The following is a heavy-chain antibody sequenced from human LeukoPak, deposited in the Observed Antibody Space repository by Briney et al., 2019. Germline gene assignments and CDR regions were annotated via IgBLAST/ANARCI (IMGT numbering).Heavy chain of an antibody. D-gene: IGHD3-10*01. CDR3: ARNYYYGSGSYLNGPSAY. CDR2: IYPGDSDT. V-gene: IGHV5-51*01. Sequence: GESLKISCKGSGYSFTSYWIGWVRQMPGKGLEWMGTIYPGDSDTRYSPSFQGQVTISADKSISTAYLQWSSLKASDTAMYYCARNYYYGSGSYLNGPSAYWGQGTLVTVSS. J-gene: IGHJ4*02. CDR1: GYSFTSYW.